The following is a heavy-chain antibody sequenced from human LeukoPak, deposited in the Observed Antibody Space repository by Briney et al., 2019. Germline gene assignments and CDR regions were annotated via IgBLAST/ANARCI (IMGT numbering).Heavy chain of an antibody. CDR3: TLYDSSGPLNWFDP. CDR1: GYTFTSYA. J-gene: IGHJ5*02. D-gene: IGHD3-22*01. V-gene: IGHV1-69*05. Sequence: ASVKVSCKASGYTFTSYAISWVRQAPGQGLEWMGGIIPIFGTANYAQKFQGRVTITTDESTSTAYMELSSLRSEDTAVYYCTLYDSSGPLNWFDPWGQGTLVTVSS. CDR2: IIPIFGTA.